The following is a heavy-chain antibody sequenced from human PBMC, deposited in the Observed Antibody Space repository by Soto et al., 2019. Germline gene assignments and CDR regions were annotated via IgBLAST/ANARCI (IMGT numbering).Heavy chain of an antibody. CDR1: GFPFSNYW. J-gene: IGHJ4*02. Sequence: EVQLVESGGGLVQPGGSLRLSCAASGFPFSNYWMHWVRQAPGKGPVWVARMSSDGSSTSYEDSVKGRFTISRDNAKNRLDRQMNRLRADDTAVYYCARREAPDATGCWGQGTLVNLSS. CDR3: ARREAPDATGC. V-gene: IGHV3-74*01. D-gene: IGHD2-2*01. CDR2: MSSDGSST.